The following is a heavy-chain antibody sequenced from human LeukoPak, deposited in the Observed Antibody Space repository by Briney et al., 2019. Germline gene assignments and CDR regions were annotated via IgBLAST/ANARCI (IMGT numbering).Heavy chain of an antibody. D-gene: IGHD2-2*01. CDR1: EYTFTSYD. V-gene: IGHV1-8*01. CDR2: MNPNSGNT. J-gene: IGHJ4*02. CDR3: ASTSFDY. Sequence: ASVTVSCTPSEYTFTSYDINWVRQAPGQGLEWMGWMNPNSGNTGYAQKFQGRVTMTRNTSISTAYMELSSLRSADTAVYYCASTSFDYWGQGTLVTVPS.